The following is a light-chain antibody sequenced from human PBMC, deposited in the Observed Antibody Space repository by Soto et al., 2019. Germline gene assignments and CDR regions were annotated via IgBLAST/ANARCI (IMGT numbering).Light chain of an antibody. V-gene: IGKV1-39*01. CDR2: AAS. J-gene: IGKJ2*01. CDR3: QWNYSIPDT. CDR1: QSINHF. Sequence: DIQMTQSPSSPSASLGDRVTITCRASQSINHFLTWYQQKRGEAPKLLISAASSLQSGVPSRFSGSGSGTDFTLTISSLQPEDFPTYSCQWNYSIPDTFGQGTKVDIK.